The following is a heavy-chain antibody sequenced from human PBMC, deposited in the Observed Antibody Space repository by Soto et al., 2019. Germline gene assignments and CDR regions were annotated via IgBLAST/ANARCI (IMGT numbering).Heavy chain of an antibody. Sequence: GGSLRLSCAASGFTFDGYAMSWVRQAPGKGLQWVSSIGGSGDGTYYADSVKGRFTISRDNSKNTLYQQMNSLRAEDTAVYYCARAREVTFIRMPSSHWGQGTLVTVSS. V-gene: IGHV3-23*01. CDR1: GFTFDGYA. D-gene: IGHD6-6*01. CDR2: IGGSGDGT. CDR3: ARAREVTFIRMPSSH. J-gene: IGHJ4*02.